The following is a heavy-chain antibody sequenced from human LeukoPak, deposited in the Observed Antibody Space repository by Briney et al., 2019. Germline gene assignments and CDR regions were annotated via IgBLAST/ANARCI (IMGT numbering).Heavy chain of an antibody. CDR3: AKGRKWYYYDSSGYYSPFDY. CDR2: ISGSGGST. V-gene: IGHV3-23*01. J-gene: IGHJ4*02. D-gene: IGHD3-22*01. Sequence: GGSLRLSCAASGFTFSSYAMSWVRQAPGKGLEWVSAISGSGGSTYYADSVKGRFTTSRDNSKNTLYLQMNSLRAEDTAVYYCAKGRKWYYYDSSGYYSPFDYWGQGTLVTVSS. CDR1: GFTFSSYA.